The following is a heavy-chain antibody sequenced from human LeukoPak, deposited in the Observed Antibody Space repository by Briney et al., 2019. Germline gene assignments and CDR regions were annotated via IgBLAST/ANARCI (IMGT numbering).Heavy chain of an antibody. CDR3: ARRHDYYYGSGSHNNWFDP. V-gene: IGHV4-34*01. CDR1: GGSFSRYY. CDR2: INHSGNT. Sequence: SETLSLTCAVYGGSFSRYYWNWIRQPPGKGLEWIGEINHSGNTNYNPSLKSRVNILVDTSKKQFSLKVSSVTAADTAVYYCARRHDYYYGSGSHNNWFDPWGQGSLVTVSS. J-gene: IGHJ5*02. D-gene: IGHD3-10*01.